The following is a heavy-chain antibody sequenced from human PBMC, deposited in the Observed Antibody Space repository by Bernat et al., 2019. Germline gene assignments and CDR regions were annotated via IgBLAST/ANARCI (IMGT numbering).Heavy chain of an antibody. CDR3: ARVIPLRFLVKFDP. Sequence: QLQLQESGPGLVRPSETLSLTCSVSGNSISSGSYYWSWIRQPAGKGLEWIGRIYTSGSTNYNPSLKSRVTISVDTSKNQFSLKLSSVTAADTAVYYCARVIPLRFLVKFDPWGQGTLVTVSS. D-gene: IGHD3-3*01. CDR2: IYTSGST. CDR1: GNSISSGSYY. J-gene: IGHJ5*02. V-gene: IGHV4-61*02.